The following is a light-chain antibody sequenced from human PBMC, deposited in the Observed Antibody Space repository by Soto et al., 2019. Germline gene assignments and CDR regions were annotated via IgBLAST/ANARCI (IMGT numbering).Light chain of an antibody. CDR1: QSVSSY. V-gene: IGKV3-11*01. J-gene: IGKJ4*01. CDR2: DAS. CDR3: QQRSNWPLT. Sequence: EIVLTQASATLSGSPGERTTPSCRASQSVSSYLAWYQQKPGQAPRLLIYDASNRATGIPARFSGSGSGTDFTLTISSLEPEDFAVYYCQQRSNWPLTFGGGTKVDIK.